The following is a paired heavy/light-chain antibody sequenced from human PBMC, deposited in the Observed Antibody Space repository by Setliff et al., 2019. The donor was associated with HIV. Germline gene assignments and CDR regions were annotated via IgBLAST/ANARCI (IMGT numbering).Light chain of an antibody. J-gene: IGKJ1*01. CDR1: QTVSGNY. CDR3: QQYGTSPWT. CDR2: GAS. Sequence: EIVLTQSPGTLSLSPGERATLFCRTDQTVSGNYLAWYQQKPGRAPSLLIYGASSRATGIPDRFSGSVSGTDFTLTISRLEPEDFAVYFCQQYGTSPWTFGQGTKVE. V-gene: IGKV3-20*01.
Heavy chain of an antibody. CDR1: GGSFNNYY. V-gene: IGHV4-34*01. D-gene: IGHD2-15*01. CDR2: INHSGSM. J-gene: IGHJ5*02. Sequence: QVQLRQWGTGLLKPSETLSVTCAVYGGSFNNYYWSWIRQAPEKGLEWIAEINHSGSMNFNPSLESRVNILVDASKNQFSLQLISLTAADTAIYYCARRIRLVAPTSVSPDPGWFDPWSQGSLVIVSS. CDR3: ARRIRLVAPTSVSPDPGWFDP.